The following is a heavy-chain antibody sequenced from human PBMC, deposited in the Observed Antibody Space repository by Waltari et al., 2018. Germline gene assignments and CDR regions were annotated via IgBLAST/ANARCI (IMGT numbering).Heavy chain of an antibody. D-gene: IGHD5-12*01. CDR3: AKGNIVATILGY. J-gene: IGHJ4*02. Sequence: QVQLVESGGGVVQPGGSLRLSCAASGFTFSSYGMHWVRQAPGKGLEWVAFKRYDGSNKYYADSVKGRFTISRDNSKNTLYLQMNSLRAEDTAVYYCAKGNIVATILGYWGQGTLVTVSS. V-gene: IGHV3-30*02. CDR2: KRYDGSNK. CDR1: GFTFSSYG.